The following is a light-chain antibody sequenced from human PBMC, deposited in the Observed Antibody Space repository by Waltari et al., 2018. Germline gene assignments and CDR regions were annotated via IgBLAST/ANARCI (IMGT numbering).Light chain of an antibody. CDR3: QQYDNLPLT. V-gene: IGKV1-33*01. CDR2: DAS. CDR1: QDIRNY. J-gene: IGKJ4*01. Sequence: DIQMTQSPSSLSASVGDRVTITCQASQDIRNYLIWYQQKPGKAPKLLIYDASNLETGVPSRFSGSGSGTDFTFTISSLQPEDIATYYCQQYDNLPLTFGGGTKVEIK.